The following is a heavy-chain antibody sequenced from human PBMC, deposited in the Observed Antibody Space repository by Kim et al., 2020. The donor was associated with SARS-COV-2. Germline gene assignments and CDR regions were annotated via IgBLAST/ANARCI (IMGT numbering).Heavy chain of an antibody. J-gene: IGHJ4*02. V-gene: IGHV3-64D*06. CDR1: RFTFSDYA. D-gene: IGHD3-16*01. CDR2: VSIAGDKT. CDR3: VKDVTYSYDL. Sequence: GGSLRLSCSASRFTFSDYAMHWVRQAPGRGLEPVATVSIAGDKTYYGDSVKGRFTVFRDNSKNMQFLQMSSLRTDDTAIYYCVKDVTYSYDLWGRETLVIVSP.